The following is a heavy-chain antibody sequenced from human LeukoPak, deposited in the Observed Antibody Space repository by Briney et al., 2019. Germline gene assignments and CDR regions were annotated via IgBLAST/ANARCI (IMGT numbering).Heavy chain of an antibody. CDR2: ITGSGDNT. D-gene: IGHD4-11*01. V-gene: IGHV3-23*01. CDR1: GXTFSNYA. J-gene: IGHJ4*02. CDR3: AKDRVTTVTTFFSQFDY. Sequence: GGSLRLSCAASGXTFSNYAMHWVRQAPGKGLEWVSGITGSGDNTYYTDSLKGRFTISRDNSKNTLFLQISSLRADDTAVYYCAKDRVTTVTTFFSQFDYWGQGTLVTVSS.